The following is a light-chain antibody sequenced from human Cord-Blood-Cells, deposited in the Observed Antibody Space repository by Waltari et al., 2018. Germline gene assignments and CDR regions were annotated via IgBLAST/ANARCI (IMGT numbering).Light chain of an antibody. CDR1: QGISSY. CDR3: QQLNSYPLT. J-gene: IGKJ4*01. V-gene: IGKV1-9*01. CDR2: AAS. Sequence: DIQLTQSPSFLSASVGDRVTITCRASQGISSYLAWYQQKPGKAPKLLIYAASTLQSGVPSWCSGSGSGTEFTRTISIRQPEDFATYYGQQLNSYPLTFGGGTKVEIK.